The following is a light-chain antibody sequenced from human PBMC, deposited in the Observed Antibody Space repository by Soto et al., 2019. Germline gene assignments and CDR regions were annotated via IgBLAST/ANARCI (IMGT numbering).Light chain of an antibody. CDR2: DAL. CDR1: ENIYNY. V-gene: IGKV3-11*01. CDR3: QQRSKWPLT. Sequence: EILLTQSPATLSLSPGQRATLSCRASENIYNYLAWYQQKPGQAPRLLIYDALSRATGIPARFSGSGSGTDFTLTISSLDPEDFAVYYCQQRSKWPLTFGGGTKVDIK. J-gene: IGKJ4*01.